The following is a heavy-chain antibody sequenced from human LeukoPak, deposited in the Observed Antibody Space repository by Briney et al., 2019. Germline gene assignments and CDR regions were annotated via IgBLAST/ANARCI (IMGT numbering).Heavy chain of an antibody. D-gene: IGHD2-15*01. CDR3: ARKDTGFDY. CDR2: ISGSSSYI. V-gene: IGHV3-21*04. J-gene: IGHJ4*02. CDR1: GFTLSSYI. Sequence: GGSLRLSCAASGFTLSSYIMNWVRQAPGKGLEWVSSISGSSSYIYYADSVKGRFTISRDNAKKSLFLQMNSLRDEDTAVYYCARKDTGFDYWGQGTLVTVSS.